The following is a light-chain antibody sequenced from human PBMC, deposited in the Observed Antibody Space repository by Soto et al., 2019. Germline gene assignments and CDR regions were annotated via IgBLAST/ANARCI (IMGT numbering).Light chain of an antibody. CDR2: GAS. CDR3: QQRSNWFT. Sequence: EIVLTQSPGTLSLSPGERATLSCRASQSVSNNYLAWYQQKPGQAPRLLIYGASSRATGIPARFSGSGSGTDFTLTISSLEPEDSAVYYCQQRSNWFTFGQGTRLEIK. CDR1: QSVSNNY. V-gene: IGKV3D-20*02. J-gene: IGKJ5*01.